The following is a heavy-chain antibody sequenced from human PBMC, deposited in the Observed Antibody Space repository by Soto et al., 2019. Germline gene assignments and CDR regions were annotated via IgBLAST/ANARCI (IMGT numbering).Heavy chain of an antibody. J-gene: IGHJ4*02. V-gene: IGHV1-46*03. CDR1: GYTFTSYY. CDR3: ARSITMVRGVIWPSVSGY. CDR2: INPSGGST. Sequence: ASVKVSCKASGYTFTSYYMHWVRQAPGQGLEWMGIINPSGGSTSYAQKFQGRVTMTRDTSTSTVYMELSSLRSEDTAVYYCARSITMVRGVIWPSVSGYWGQGTLVTVSS. D-gene: IGHD3-10*01.